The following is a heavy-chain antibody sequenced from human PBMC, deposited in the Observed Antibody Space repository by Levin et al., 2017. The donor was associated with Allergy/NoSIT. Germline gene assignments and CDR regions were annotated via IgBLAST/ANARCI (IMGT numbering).Heavy chain of an antibody. D-gene: IGHD2-2*01. CDR1: GFTFSSYA. V-gene: IGHV3-30-3*01. J-gene: IGHJ6*02. Sequence: GGSLRLSCAASGFTFSSYAMHWVRQAPGKGLEWVAVISYDGSNKYYADSVKGRFTISRDNSKNTLYLQMNSLRAEDTAVYYCARELGDIVVVPAAMRGYGMDVWGQGTTVTVS. CDR2: ISYDGSNK. CDR3: ARELGDIVVVPAAMRGYGMDV.